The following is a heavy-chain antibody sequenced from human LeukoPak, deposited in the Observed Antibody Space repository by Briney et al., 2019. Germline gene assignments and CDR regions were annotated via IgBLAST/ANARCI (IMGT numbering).Heavy chain of an antibody. CDR1: GFTFSSYA. J-gene: IGHJ4*02. CDR3: ARDVSATAPFDY. V-gene: IGHV3-30*04. Sequence: PGRSLRLSCAASGFTFSSYAMHWVRQAPGKGLEWVAVISYDGSNKYYADSVKGRFTISRDNSKNTLYLQINSLRAEDTAVYYCARDVSATAPFDYWGQGTLVTVSS. CDR2: ISYDGSNK. D-gene: IGHD4-11*01.